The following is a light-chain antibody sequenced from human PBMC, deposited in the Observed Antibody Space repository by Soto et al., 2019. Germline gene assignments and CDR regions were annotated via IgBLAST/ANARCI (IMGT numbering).Light chain of an antibody. CDR3: VLYVGGGTWV. Sequence: QTVVTQEPSFSVSPGGTVTLTCALSSGSVSTSYYPSWYQQTPGQAPRTLIYSTNTRSSGVPDRFSGSILGNKAALPVTGAQADDESDYYCVLYVGGGTWVFGEGTKLTVL. V-gene: IGLV8-61*01. CDR1: SGSVSTSYY. J-gene: IGLJ3*02. CDR2: STN.